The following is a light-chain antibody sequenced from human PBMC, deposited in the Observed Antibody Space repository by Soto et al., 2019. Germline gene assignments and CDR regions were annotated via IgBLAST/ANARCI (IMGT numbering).Light chain of an antibody. V-gene: IGKV4-1*01. CDR1: QSVLYSSNNKNY. CDR2: WAS. Sequence: DIVMTQSPDSLAVSLGERATINCKSSQSVLYSSNNKNYLAWYQQQPGQPPKLLIYWASTRESGVPDRFSGSGSEKDFTLTISSLQAEDVAVYYCQQYYSTPFTFGPGTKVDIK. J-gene: IGKJ3*01. CDR3: QQYYSTPFT.